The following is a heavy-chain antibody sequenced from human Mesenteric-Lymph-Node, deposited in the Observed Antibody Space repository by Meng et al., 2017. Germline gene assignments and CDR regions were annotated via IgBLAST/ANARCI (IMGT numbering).Heavy chain of an antibody. Sequence: ASVKVSCKASGYTFTGYYMHWVRQAPGQGLEWMGRINPNSGGTNYAQKFQGRVTMTRDTSISTAYMELSRLRSDDTAVYYCARDRIGLWELPPFDYWGQGTLVTVSS. CDR3: ARDRIGLWELPPFDY. CDR2: INPNSGGT. D-gene: IGHD1-26*01. V-gene: IGHV1-2*06. J-gene: IGHJ4*02. CDR1: GYTFTGYY.